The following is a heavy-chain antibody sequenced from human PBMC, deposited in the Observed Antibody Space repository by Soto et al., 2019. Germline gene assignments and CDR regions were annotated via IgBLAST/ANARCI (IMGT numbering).Heavy chain of an antibody. J-gene: IGHJ6*02. CDR1: GGSISSYY. CDR3: ARVRATVTTGRSDYYYGMDV. CDR2: IYYSGST. Sequence: SETLSLTCTVSGGSISSYYWSWIRQPPGKGLEWIGYIYYSGSTNYNPSLKSRVTISVDTSKNQFSLKLSSVTAADTAVYYCARVRATVTTGRSDYYYGMDVWGQGTTVTVSS. V-gene: IGHV4-59*01. D-gene: IGHD4-4*01.